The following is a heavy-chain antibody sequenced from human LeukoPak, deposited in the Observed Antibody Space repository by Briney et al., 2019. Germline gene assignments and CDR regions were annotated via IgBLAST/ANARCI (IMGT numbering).Heavy chain of an antibody. CDR3: AKQPVPYGDQYYFDY. D-gene: IGHD4-17*01. Sequence: GGYLRLSCAASGFTFSSYAMSWVRRAPGKGLEWVSAISGSGGSTFYADSGKGRFTISRDNSKNTLYLQMNSLRAEDTAVYYCAKQPVPYGDQYYFDYWGQGTLVTVSS. J-gene: IGHJ4*02. CDR1: GFTFSSYA. CDR2: ISGSGGST. V-gene: IGHV3-23*01.